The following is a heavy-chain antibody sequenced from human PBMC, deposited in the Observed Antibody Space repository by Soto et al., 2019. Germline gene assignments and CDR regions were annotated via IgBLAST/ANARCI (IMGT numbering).Heavy chain of an antibody. V-gene: IGHV1-18*04. CDR2: ISAFNHKA. Sequence: QVQLVQSGGEVKKPGASVKVSCKASGYNYNNYGVTWVRQAPGQGLEGMGWISAFNHKANYAPNIQDRVTMSIDTSSNTAHMEMRSLRPDDTAVYYCARPHNDLWADSPDFDYWGQGPLATVSA. CDR3: ARPHNDLWADSPDFDY. J-gene: IGHJ4*02. CDR1: GYNYNNYG. D-gene: IGHD3-3*01.